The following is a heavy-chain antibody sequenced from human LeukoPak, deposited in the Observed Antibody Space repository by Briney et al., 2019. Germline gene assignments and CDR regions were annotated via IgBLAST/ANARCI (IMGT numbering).Heavy chain of an antibody. V-gene: IGHV3-74*01. D-gene: IGHD3-16*02. Sequence: GGSLRLSCAASGITFGNNWMHWVRQGPGKGLVWISRINSDGGGAIYADSVKGRFTVSRDNAKNTLYLQMNSLRIEDTAVYYCTTEDYDYVWGSYRLFDYWGQGTLVTVSS. CDR3: TTEDYDYVWGSYRLFDY. CDR2: INSDGGGA. CDR1: GITFGNNW. J-gene: IGHJ4*02.